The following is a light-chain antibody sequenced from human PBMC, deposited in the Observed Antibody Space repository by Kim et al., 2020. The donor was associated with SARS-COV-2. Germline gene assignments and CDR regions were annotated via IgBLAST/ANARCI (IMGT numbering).Light chain of an antibody. V-gene: IGKV1-5*01. CDR2: DVS. J-gene: IGKJ1*01. CDR1: QRIDNW. CDR3: QQYNSYWT. Sequence: AAFVEDRVTITCRASQRIDNWLAWYQQKPGKAPKLLIYDVSTLESGVPSRFSGSGYGTEFTLTISRLQPDDFATYYCQQYNSYWTFGQGTKVDIK.